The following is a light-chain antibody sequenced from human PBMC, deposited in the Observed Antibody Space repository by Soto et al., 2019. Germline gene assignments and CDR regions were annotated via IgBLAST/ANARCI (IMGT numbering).Light chain of an antibody. V-gene: IGKV1-27*01. J-gene: IGKJ1*01. Sequence: DIQMTQSPSSLSASVGDRVTITCRATQDISNYLAWYQQNPGKVPNLLIYAASTLQSGVPSRFSGSGSGTDFTLTISSLQPEDVATYYCQKYNSAPPWTFGQGNKVEI. CDR2: AAS. CDR1: QDISNY. CDR3: QKYNSAPPWT.